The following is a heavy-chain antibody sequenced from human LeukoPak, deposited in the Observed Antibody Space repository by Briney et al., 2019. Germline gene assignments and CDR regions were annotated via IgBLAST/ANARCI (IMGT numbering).Heavy chain of an antibody. CDR2: ISGSSGHT. Sequence: PGGSLRLSCAASGFTFSTYWMSWVRQAPGKGLEWVSAISGSSGHTYYADSVKGRFTISRDNSKNTLYLQMNSLRAEDTAVYYCARSSGYLSDLDYWGQGTLVTVSS. CDR3: ARSSGYLSDLDY. V-gene: IGHV3-23*01. CDR1: GFTFSTYW. D-gene: IGHD3-22*01. J-gene: IGHJ4*02.